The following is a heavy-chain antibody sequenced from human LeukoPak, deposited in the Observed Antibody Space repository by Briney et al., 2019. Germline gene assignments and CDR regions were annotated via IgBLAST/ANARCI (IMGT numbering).Heavy chain of an antibody. J-gene: IGHJ6*03. V-gene: IGHV3-21*06. CDR1: GFSFSDYS. CDR3: VRDGVFSRYFYHYMDV. Sequence: GGSLRLSCAASGFSFSDYSFNWVRQAPGKGLEWVSSITASGPFTYYADSAKGRFTISRDNAKNSLFLQLKKMRAEDTAVYFCVRDGVFSRYFYHYMDVWGKGTTVTVSS. CDR2: ITASGPFT. D-gene: IGHD2-21*01.